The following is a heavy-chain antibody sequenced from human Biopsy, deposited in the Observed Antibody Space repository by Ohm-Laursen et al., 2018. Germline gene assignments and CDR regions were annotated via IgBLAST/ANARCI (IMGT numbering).Heavy chain of an antibody. D-gene: IGHD6-19*01. CDR1: DGSINSYY. Sequence: SETLSLTCTVSDGSINSYYWNWIRQPPGKGLEWIGYIYYSGSTNYNPSLRSRVTISVDRSKNQFSLELSSVTAADTAIYYCARGMRSSGWPYFDSWGQGTLVTVSS. V-gene: IGHV4-59*01. CDR2: IYYSGST. CDR3: ARGMRSSGWPYFDS. J-gene: IGHJ4*02.